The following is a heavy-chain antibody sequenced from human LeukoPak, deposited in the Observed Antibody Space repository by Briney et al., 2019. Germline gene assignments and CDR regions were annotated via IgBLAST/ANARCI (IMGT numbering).Heavy chain of an antibody. CDR1: GGSFSGYY. Sequence: ETLSLTCAVYGGSFSGYYWSWIRQPPGKGLEWIGEINHSGSTNYNPSLKSRVTISVVTSKNQFSLKLSSVTAADTAVYYCARGGGYSSSWYWGRWFDPWGQGTLVTVSS. V-gene: IGHV4-34*01. D-gene: IGHD6-13*01. CDR3: ARGGGYSSSWYWGRWFDP. CDR2: INHSGST. J-gene: IGHJ5*02.